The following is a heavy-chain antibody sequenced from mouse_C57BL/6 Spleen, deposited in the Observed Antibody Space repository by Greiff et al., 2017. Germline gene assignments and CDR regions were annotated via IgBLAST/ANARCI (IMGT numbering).Heavy chain of an antibody. Sequence: VKLQQPGAELVRPGSSVKLSCKASGYTFTSYWMHWVKQRPIQGLEWIGNIDPSDSETHYNQKFKDKATLTVDKSSSTAYMQLSSLTSEDSAVYYCARSLYGSSPYWYFDVWGTGTTVTVSS. D-gene: IGHD1-1*01. J-gene: IGHJ1*03. CDR3: ARSLYGSSPYWYFDV. V-gene: IGHV1-52*01. CDR1: GYTFTSYW. CDR2: IDPSDSET.